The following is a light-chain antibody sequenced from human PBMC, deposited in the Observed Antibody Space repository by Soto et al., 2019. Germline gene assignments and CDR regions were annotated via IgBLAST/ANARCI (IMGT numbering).Light chain of an antibody. J-gene: IGKJ5*01. CDR3: QQYGGSPRIT. CDR2: GAS. CDR1: RSVSSN. Sequence: EIVLAQSPATLSLSPGESATLFCRATRSVSSNLAWYQQKPGQAPRLLIYGASTRATGIPARFSGSGSGTDFTLIINRLEPEDVAIYYCQQYGGSPRITFGQGTRLAI. V-gene: IGKV3-20*01.